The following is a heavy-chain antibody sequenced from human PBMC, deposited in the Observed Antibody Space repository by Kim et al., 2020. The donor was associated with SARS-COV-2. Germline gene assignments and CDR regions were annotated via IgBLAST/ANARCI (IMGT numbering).Heavy chain of an antibody. CDR3: STYSPDSGSFQH. D-gene: IGHD3-10*01. J-gene: IGHJ1*01. V-gene: IGHV3-15*01. CDR2: P. Sequence: PDYPAPAKSRFTISRDDSKTTVYLHLNSLLTEDTAVYYCSTYSPDSGSFQHWGQGTLVTVSS.